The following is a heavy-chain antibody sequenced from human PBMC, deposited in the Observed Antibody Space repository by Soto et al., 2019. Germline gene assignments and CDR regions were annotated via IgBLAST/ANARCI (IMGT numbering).Heavy chain of an antibody. V-gene: IGHV4-4*07. CDR3: ARNNFCSGDYPPRPYGMDV. CDR2: IYTSGST. J-gene: IGHJ6*02. CDR1: GGSISSYY. D-gene: IGHD3-3*01. Sequence: LSLTCTVSGGSISSYYWSWIRQPAGKGLEWIGRIYTSGSTNYNPSLKSRVTMSVDTSKNQFSLKLSSVTAADTAVYYCARNNFCSGDYPPRPYGMDVWGQGTTVTVSS.